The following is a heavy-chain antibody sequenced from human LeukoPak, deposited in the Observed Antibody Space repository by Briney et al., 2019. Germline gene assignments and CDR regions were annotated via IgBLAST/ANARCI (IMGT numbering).Heavy chain of an antibody. J-gene: IGHJ5*02. CDR3: VRVAAAGNWFDP. CDR2: VYYTGST. CDR1: GGSITTYH. Sequence: PSETLSLTCTVSGGSITTYHWSWIRQPPGKGLEWIGYVYYTGSTNYNPSLKSRVTMPVDTSKNQFSLKLSSVTAADTAMYYCVRVAAAGNWFDPWGQGTLVTVSS. D-gene: IGHD6-13*01. V-gene: IGHV4-59*01.